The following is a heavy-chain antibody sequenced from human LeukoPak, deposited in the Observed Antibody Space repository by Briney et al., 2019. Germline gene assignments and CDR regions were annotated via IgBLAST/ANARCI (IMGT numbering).Heavy chain of an antibody. J-gene: IGHJ1*01. CDR3: ARLGLAAAGVYYFQH. Sequence: PSETLSLTCTVSGGSIGSYYWSWIRQPPGKGLEWIGYIYYNGSPNYNPSLKSRITISGDTSKNQFSLKLSSVTAADTAVYYCARLGLAAAGVYYFQHWGQGTLVTVSS. CDR1: GGSIGSYY. CDR2: IYYNGSP. D-gene: IGHD6-13*01. V-gene: IGHV4-59*08.